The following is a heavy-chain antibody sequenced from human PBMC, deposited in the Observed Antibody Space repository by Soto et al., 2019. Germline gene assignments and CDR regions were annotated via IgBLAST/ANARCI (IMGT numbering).Heavy chain of an antibody. CDR2: ISNSGHSA. V-gene: IGHV3-23*01. J-gene: IGHJ5*02. D-gene: IGHD5-12*01. CDR1: GFTFSSYA. Sequence: GSLRLSCAASGFTFSSYAMNWVRQAPGKGLEWISVISNSGHSAYYADSVKGRFTISRDNSKNTLYLQIKSLRAEDTAAYYCAKGGPTFLNWFGPWGQGTLVTVSS. CDR3: AKGGPTFLNWFGP.